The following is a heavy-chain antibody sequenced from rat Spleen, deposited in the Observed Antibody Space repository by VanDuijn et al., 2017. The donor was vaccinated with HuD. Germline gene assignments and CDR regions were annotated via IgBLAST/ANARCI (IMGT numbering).Heavy chain of an antibody. V-gene: IGHV5-29*01. Sequence: EVQLVESDGGLVQPGRSLKLSCAASGFTFSDFYMAWVRQAPTKGLEWVATISYDDSKTYYRDSVKGRFTISRDNARRTLNLQMDSLRSEDTAIYYCTRRGYLSDWYFDFWGPGTMVTVSS. CDR3: TRRGYLSDWYFDF. CDR2: ISYDDSKT. CDR1: GFTFSDFY. D-gene: IGHD4-4*01. J-gene: IGHJ1*01.